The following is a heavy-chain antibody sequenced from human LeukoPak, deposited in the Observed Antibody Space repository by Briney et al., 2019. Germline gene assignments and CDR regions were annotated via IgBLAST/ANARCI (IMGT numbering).Heavy chain of an antibody. V-gene: IGHV3-23*01. Sequence: AGGSLRLSCAASGFTFNTYAMSWVRQAPWERLQWVSGISDSGGNTYYADSVRGRFTISRDNSKNTLYLQMNSLRAEDTAVYYCAKESSSGPYYFDYWGQGTLVTVSS. J-gene: IGHJ4*02. D-gene: IGHD6-19*01. CDR2: ISDSGGNT. CDR3: AKESSSGPYYFDY. CDR1: GFTFNTYA.